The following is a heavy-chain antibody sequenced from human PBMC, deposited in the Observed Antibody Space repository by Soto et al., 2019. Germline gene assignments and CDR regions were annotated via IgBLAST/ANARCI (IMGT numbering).Heavy chain of an antibody. CDR1: CGSISSGGYY. Sequence: PSETLSLTCTVSCGSISSGGYYWSWIRQHPGKGLEWIGYIYHSGSTYYNPSLKSRVTISVDRSKNQFSLKLSSVTAADTAVYYCARGPRLSNYDFWSGYYSDYYYGMDVWGQGTTVTVSS. CDR2: IYHSGST. D-gene: IGHD3-3*01. V-gene: IGHV4-30-2*01. CDR3: ARGPRLSNYDFWSGYYSDYYYGMDV. J-gene: IGHJ6*02.